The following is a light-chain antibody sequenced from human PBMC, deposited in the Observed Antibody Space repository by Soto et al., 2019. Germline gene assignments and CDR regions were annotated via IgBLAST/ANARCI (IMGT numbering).Light chain of an antibody. Sequence: VLTLSPGALSLSPGERATLSCRASQSVRSTSLAWYQQKPGQAPRLRVYGASSRTTGIPDRFSGSGSGREFTLTISRLEPEDLAVYYCQYYGSSPLYTFGQGTKLEIK. J-gene: IGKJ2*01. CDR2: GAS. CDR1: QSVRSTS. V-gene: IGKV3-20*01. CDR3: QYYGSSPLYT.